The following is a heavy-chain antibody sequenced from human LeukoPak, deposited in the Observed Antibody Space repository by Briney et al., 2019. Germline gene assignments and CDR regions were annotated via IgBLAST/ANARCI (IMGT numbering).Heavy chain of an antibody. CDR1: GYTFTSCS. CDR3: ARDGGVPTTRGDY. Sequence: GASVKVSCKASGYTFTSCSMHWVRQAPGQGLEWMGIINPSGGSTKYAQKFQGRVTMTRDTSTSTVYMELSSLRSEDTAVYYCARDGGVPTTRGDYWGQGTLVTVSS. V-gene: IGHV1-46*01. J-gene: IGHJ4*02. CDR2: INPSGGST. D-gene: IGHD1-26*01.